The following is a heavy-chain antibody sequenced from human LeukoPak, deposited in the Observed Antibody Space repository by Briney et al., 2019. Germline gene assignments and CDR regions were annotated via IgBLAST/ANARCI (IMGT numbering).Heavy chain of an antibody. J-gene: IGHJ4*02. D-gene: IGHD3-22*01. CDR2: IYYSGST. V-gene: IGHV4-59*12. CDR1: GGSISSYY. Sequence: SETLSLTCTVSGGSISSYYWSWIRQPPGKGLEWIGYIYYSGSTNYNPSLKSRVTISVDTSKNQFSLKVTSVTAADTAVYYCASEYYYDSSGYRGHPFDYWGQGTLVTVSS. CDR3: ASEYYYDSSGYRGHPFDY.